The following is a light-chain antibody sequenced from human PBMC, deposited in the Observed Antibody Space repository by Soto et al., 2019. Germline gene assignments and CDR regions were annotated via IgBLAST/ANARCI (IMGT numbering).Light chain of an antibody. J-gene: IGLJ1*01. CDR3: ASYSSSSSLYV. CDR1: SSDVGGYNY. V-gene: IGLV2-14*01. CDR2: DVS. Sequence: QSALTQPASVSGSPGQSITISCTGTSSDVGGYNYVSWYRQHPGKVPKLMISDVSNRPSGVSNRFSGSKSGNTASLTISGLQAEDEADYYCASYSSSSSLYVFGTGTKLTVL.